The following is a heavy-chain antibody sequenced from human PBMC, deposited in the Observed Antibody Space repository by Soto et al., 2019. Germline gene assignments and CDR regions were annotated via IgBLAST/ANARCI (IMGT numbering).Heavy chain of an antibody. CDR2: ISYDGSNK. CDR3: AKDSLAGPFDY. CDR1: VFTFSIYG. Sequence: GGSLRIACASSVFTFSIYGMHWVRQAPGKGLEWVAVISYDGSNKYYADSVKGRFTISRDNSKNTLYLQMNSLRAEDTDVYYCAKDSLAGPFDYWGKGNLVTVSS. J-gene: IGHJ4*02. V-gene: IGHV3-30*18. D-gene: IGHD2-15*01.